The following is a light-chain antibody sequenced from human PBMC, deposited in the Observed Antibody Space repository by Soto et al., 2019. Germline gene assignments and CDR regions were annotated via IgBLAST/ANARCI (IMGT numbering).Light chain of an antibody. CDR1: QSVGSN. CDR3: QHRMNWPLT. V-gene: IGKV3-15*01. Sequence: EIVMTRSPATLSVSPGERATLSCRASQSVGSNLAWYQQKPGQAPRLIIYGASARATGIPARFSGSGSETDFTLTISSLEPEDVAVYYCQHRMNWPLTFGQGTKVDIK. CDR2: GAS. J-gene: IGKJ1*01.